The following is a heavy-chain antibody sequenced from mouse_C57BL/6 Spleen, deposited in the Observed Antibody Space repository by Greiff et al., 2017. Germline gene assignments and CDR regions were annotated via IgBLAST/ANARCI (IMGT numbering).Heavy chain of an antibody. CDR3: ARNYSNFYWYFDV. CDR2: IYPGDGDT. J-gene: IGHJ1*03. CDR1: GYAFSSSW. D-gene: IGHD2-5*01. V-gene: IGHV1-82*01. Sequence: QVQLKESGPELVKPGASVKISCKASGYAFSSSWMNWVKQRPGKGLEWIGRIYPGDGDTNYNGKFKGKDTLTADKSSSTAYMQLSSLTSEDSAVYFCARNYSNFYWYFDVWGTGTTVTVAS.